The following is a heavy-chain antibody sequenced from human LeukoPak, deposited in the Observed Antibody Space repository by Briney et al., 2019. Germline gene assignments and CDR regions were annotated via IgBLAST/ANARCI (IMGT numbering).Heavy chain of an antibody. D-gene: IGHD4-17*01. CDR1: GFTFTSSA. J-gene: IGHJ6*03. CDR3: AADRGPTVTTPRGHYYYYMDV. Sequence: SVKVSCKASGFTFTSSAMQWVRQARGQRPEWIGWIVVGSGNTNYAQKFQERVTITRDMSTSTAYMELSSLRSEDTAVYYCAADRGPTVTTPRGHYYYYMDVWGKGTTVTVSS. V-gene: IGHV1-58*02. CDR2: IVVGSGNT.